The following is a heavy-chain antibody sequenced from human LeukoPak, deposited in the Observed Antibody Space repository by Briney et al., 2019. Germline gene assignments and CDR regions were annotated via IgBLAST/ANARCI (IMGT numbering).Heavy chain of an antibody. V-gene: IGHV4-39*01. CDR3: ARLVRYCSTNSCYPFDY. D-gene: IGHD2-2*01. CDR1: GGSISSSGHY. J-gene: IGHJ4*02. CDR2: MYYSGGT. Sequence: SETLSLTCTVSGGSISSSGHYWGWIRQPPGKGLEWIGSMYYSGGTYYNPSLKSRVTISIDTSRNQFSLKLNSVTAADTAVYYCARLVRYCSTNSCYPFDYWGQGTLVTVSS.